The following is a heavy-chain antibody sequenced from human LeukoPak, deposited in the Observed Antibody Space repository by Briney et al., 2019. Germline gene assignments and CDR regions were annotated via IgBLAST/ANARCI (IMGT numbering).Heavy chain of an antibody. Sequence: PGRSLRLSCAASGFSVSSNYMSWVRQAPGKGLEWVSVMYIDGSTYYADSVKGRFTISRDISKNTLYLQMSSLRGEDTAVYYCARDREGGYDYWGQETLVTVSS. CDR1: GFSVSSNY. CDR3: ARDREGGYDY. CDR2: MYIDGST. D-gene: IGHD5-12*01. J-gene: IGHJ4*02. V-gene: IGHV3-53*01.